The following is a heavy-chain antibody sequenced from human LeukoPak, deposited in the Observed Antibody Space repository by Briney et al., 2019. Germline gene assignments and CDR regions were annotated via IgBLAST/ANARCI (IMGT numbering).Heavy chain of an antibody. D-gene: IGHD6-13*01. V-gene: IGHV4-4*07. CDR3: ARANSSSWFDYYYYYMDV. J-gene: IGHJ6*03. Sequence: PSETLSLTCTVSGGSISSYYWSWIRQPAGKGLEWIGRIYTSGSTNYNPSLKSRVTMSVDTSKNQFSLKLSSVTAADTAVYCCARANSSSWFDYYYYYMDVWGKGTTVTVSS. CDR2: IYTSGST. CDR1: GGSISSYY.